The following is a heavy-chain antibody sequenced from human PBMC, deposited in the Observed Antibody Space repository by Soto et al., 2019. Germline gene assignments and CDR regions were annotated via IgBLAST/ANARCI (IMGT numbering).Heavy chain of an antibody. CDR2: ISTSSTDI. J-gene: IGHJ4*02. CDR1: GFTFSSYS. V-gene: IGHV3-21*01. CDR3: ARRRPDHY. Sequence: EVQLVESGGGLVKPGGSLRLSCAASGFTFSSYSMNWVRQAPGKGLEWVSSISTSSTDIYYADSVKGRFTISRDNAQNSLYLQMTSLRAEDTAVYYCARRRPDHYWGQGTLVTVSS.